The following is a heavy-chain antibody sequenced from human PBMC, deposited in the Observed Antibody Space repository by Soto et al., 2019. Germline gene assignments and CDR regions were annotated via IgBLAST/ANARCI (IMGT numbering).Heavy chain of an antibody. CDR1: GFTISSNA. D-gene: IGHD1-1*01. J-gene: IGHJ4*02. CDR3: AKDKPGTTSFDC. Sequence: EVQLLESGGGLVQPGGSLRLSCAASGFTISSNAMYWVRQAPGKGLEWVSAISDRGDTTHYADSVKGRFTISRDTSKNTLYRQLNTLRADDTAVYYCAKDKPGTTSFDCWGQGTLVTVSS. CDR2: ISDRGDTT. V-gene: IGHV3-23*01.